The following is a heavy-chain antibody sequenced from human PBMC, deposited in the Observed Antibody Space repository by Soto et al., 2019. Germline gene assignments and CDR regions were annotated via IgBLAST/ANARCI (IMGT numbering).Heavy chain of an antibody. J-gene: IGHJ4*02. Sequence: ASVKVSCKASGYTFTSYYIHWVRQAPGQGLEWMGIINPSGGSTNYAQKFQGRVTMTRDTSTSTIYMELSSLRSEDTAVYLCARAASAGRKLDYWGQGTQVTVSS. CDR3: ARAASAGRKLDY. CDR2: INPSGGST. CDR1: GYTFTSYY. V-gene: IGHV1-46*03.